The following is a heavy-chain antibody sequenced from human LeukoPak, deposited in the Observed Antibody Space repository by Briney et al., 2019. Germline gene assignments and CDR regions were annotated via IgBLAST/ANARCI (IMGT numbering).Heavy chain of an antibody. J-gene: IGHJ4*02. CDR2: INPSGGST. D-gene: IGHD6-19*01. CDR1: GYTFTSNY. Sequence: ASVKVSCKEFGYTFTSNYMHGVRQAPGQGLEWMGIINPSGGSTSCAQKFQGRVTMTRDMSTSTVYMELSSLRSEDTAVYYCARVGSSGWYPLTSTYYFDYWGQGTLVTVSS. CDR3: ARVGSSGWYPLTSTYYFDY. V-gene: IGHV1-46*01.